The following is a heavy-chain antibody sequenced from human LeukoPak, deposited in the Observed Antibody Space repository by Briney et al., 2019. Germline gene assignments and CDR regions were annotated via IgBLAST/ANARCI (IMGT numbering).Heavy chain of an antibody. D-gene: IGHD6-13*01. V-gene: IGHV3-30-3*01. Sequence: GRSLRLSCAASGFTFSSYAMHWVRQAPGKGLEWVAVISYEGSNKYYADSVKGRFTISRDNSKNTLYLQMNSLRAEDTAVYYCARDIIAAAAPFDYWGQGTLVTV. J-gene: IGHJ4*02. CDR1: GFTFSSYA. CDR3: ARDIIAAAAPFDY. CDR2: ISYEGSNK.